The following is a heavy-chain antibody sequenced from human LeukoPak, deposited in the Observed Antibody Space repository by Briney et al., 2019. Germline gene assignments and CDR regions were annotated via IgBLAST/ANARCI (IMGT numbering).Heavy chain of an antibody. CDR1: GASISSGDYH. V-gene: IGHV4-30-4*01. J-gene: IGHJ4*02. CDR2: IHDSGST. Sequence: PSETLSLTCTVSGASISSGDYHWNWIRQPPGKGLEWIGFIHDSGSTYYNPSLKSRVSISRDMSKNQLSLMLSSVTAADTAVYYCARHIKNGYNFLDHWGQGTLVTVSS. D-gene: IGHD5-24*01. CDR3: ARHIKNGYNFLDH.